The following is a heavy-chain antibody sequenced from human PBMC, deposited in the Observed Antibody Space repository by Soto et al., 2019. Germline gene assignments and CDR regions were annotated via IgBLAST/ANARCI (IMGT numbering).Heavy chain of an antibody. CDR2: IVPILGVP. J-gene: IGHJ4*02. CDR3: ARDRYAYGSGRTIDY. Sequence: QVQLVQSGAEVKKPGSSVKVSCKASGGTFSSYTVSWVRQAPGQGLEWMGRIVPILGVPNYAQRFQGTVTITADKGTSPAYMELSNLGSEDTALYYCARDRYAYGSGRTIDYWGQGTLVAVSS. CDR1: GGTFSSYT. D-gene: IGHD3-10*01. V-gene: IGHV1-69*08.